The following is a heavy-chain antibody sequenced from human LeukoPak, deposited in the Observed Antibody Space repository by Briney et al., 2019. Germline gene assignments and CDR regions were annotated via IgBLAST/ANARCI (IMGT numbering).Heavy chain of an antibody. J-gene: IGHJ4*02. CDR1: GFTFSSYG. CDR2: IWYDGSNK. D-gene: IGHD3-10*01. V-gene: IGHV3-33*08. Sequence: AGGSLRLSCAASGFTFSSYGMHWVRQAPGKGLEWVAVIWYDGSNKHYADSAKGRFTISRDNSKNTLYLQMNSLRAEDTAVYYCAKSQQGSLDYWGQGTLVTVSS. CDR3: AKSQQGSLDY.